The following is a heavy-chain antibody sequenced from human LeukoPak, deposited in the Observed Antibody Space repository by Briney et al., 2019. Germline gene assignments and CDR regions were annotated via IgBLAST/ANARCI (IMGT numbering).Heavy chain of an antibody. V-gene: IGHV1-2*04. CDR1: GYTFTDYY. CDR2: INPNSDGT. CDR3: ARGPARLENWFDP. Sequence: ASVKVSCKASGYTFTDYYIHWVRQAPGQGLEWVGWINPNSDGTNYAQKFRGWVTMTRDTSISTAYMELSRLKSDDTAVYYCARGPARLENWFDPWGQGTLITVSS. D-gene: IGHD5-24*01. J-gene: IGHJ5*02.